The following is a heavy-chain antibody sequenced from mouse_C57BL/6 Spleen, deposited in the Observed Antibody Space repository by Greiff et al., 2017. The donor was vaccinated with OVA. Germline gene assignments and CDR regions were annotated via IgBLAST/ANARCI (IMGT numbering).Heavy chain of an antibody. CDR3: ARWGYGSSYNYAMDY. CDR1: GYTFTSYW. CDR2: IDPSDSYT. V-gene: IGHV1-69*01. J-gene: IGHJ4*01. Sequence: VQLQQPGAELVMPGASVKLSCKASGYTFTSYWMHWVKQRPGQGLEWIGEIDPSDSYTNYNQKFKGKSTLTVDKSSSTAYMQLSSLTSEDSAVYYCARWGYGSSYNYAMDYWGQGTSVTVSS. D-gene: IGHD1-1*01.